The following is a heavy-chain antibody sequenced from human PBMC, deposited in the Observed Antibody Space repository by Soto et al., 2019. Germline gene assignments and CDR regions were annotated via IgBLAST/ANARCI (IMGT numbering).Heavy chain of an antibody. Sequence: ASVKVSCKASGYTFTSYAMHWVRQAPVQRLEWMGWINAGNGNTKYSQKFQGRVTITRDTSASTAYMELSSLRSEDTAVYYCARDRGDDIVVVPAAMKILYWFDPWGQGTLVTVSS. CDR1: GYTFTSYA. J-gene: IGHJ5*02. V-gene: IGHV1-3*01. CDR3: ARDRGDDIVVVPAAMKILYWFDP. CDR2: INAGNGNT. D-gene: IGHD2-2*01.